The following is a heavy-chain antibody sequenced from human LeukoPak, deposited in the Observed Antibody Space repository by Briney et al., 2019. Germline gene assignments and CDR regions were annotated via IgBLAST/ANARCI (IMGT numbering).Heavy chain of an antibody. J-gene: IGHJ6*02. CDR3: ARVASKGGMDV. CDR2: VHYTWNT. CDR1: GGSIGSYH. Sequence: SETLSLTCSVSGGSIGSYHWSWIRQPPGRGLEWIGHVHYTWNTKYNPSLTGRVSISLDRSKNQFSLSLTSVTAADTAVYYCARVASKGGMDVWGQGTTVTVSS. V-gene: IGHV4-59*01.